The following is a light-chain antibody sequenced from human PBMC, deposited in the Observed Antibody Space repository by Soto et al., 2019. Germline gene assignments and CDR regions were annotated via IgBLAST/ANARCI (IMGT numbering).Light chain of an antibody. CDR2: GNS. V-gene: IGLV1-40*01. CDR3: QSYDSSLSGYV. Sequence: QSALTHTPPVCGAPGQRVIISCPGSSNNIGAGYDVHWYQQLPGTAPKLLIYGNSNRPSGVPDRFSGSKSGTSASLAITGLQAEDEADYYCQSYDSSLSGYVFGTGTKVTVL. J-gene: IGLJ1*01. CDR1: SNNIGAGYD.